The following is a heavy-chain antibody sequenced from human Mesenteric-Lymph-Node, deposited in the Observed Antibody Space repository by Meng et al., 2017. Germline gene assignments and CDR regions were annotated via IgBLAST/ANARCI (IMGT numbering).Heavy chain of an antibody. CDR1: GFAFSTAW. CDR3: ARESGGPSDK. J-gene: IGHJ4*02. CDR2: IKSRTDGGTT. Sequence: GESLKISCAASGFAFSTAWMSWVRQAPGKGLEWVGHIKSRTDGGTTDYAAPVKDRFIISRDDSRSIAYLQMNSLKIEDTAVYYCARESGGPSDKWGRGTLVTVSS. V-gene: IGHV3-15*01. D-gene: IGHD1-26*01.